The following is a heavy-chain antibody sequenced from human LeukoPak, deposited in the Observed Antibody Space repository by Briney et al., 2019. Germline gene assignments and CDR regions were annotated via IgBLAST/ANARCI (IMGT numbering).Heavy chain of an antibody. J-gene: IGHJ6*02. D-gene: IGHD6-13*01. CDR3: AKDRSDSSSWYCVDV. V-gene: IGHV3-7*03. CDR2: IKQDGSEK. CDR1: GFTFSSYW. Sequence: GGSLRLSCAASGFTFSSYWMSWVRQAPGKGLEWVANIKQDGSEKYYVDSVKGRFTISRDNSKNTLYLQMNSLRAEDMAVYYCAKDRSDSSSWYCVDVWGQGTTVTVSS.